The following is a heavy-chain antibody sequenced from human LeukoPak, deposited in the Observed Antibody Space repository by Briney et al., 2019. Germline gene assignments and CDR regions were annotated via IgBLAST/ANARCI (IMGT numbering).Heavy chain of an antibody. CDR2: INPNSGGT. D-gene: IGHD1-14*01. V-gene: IGHV1-2*02. J-gene: IGHJ4*02. CDR3: AREEGSGPSNPLNYFDY. CDR1: GYTFTGYY. Sequence: GAAVKVSCKASGYTFTGYYMHWVRQAPGQGLEWRGWINPNSGGTNYAQKVQGTVTITRYTSTSTAYMELSRLRSADTAVYYCAREEGSGPSNPLNYFDYWGQGTLVTVSS.